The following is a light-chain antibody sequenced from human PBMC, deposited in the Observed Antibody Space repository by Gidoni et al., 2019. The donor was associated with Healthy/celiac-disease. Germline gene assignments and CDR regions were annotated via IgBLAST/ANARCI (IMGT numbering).Light chain of an antibody. V-gene: IGLV2-8*01. J-gene: IGLJ2*01. CDR2: EVS. CDR1: SSDVGGYNY. Sequence: QSALTQPPSASGSPGPSVTISCTGTSSDVGGYNYVSCYQQHPGKAPKLMIYEVSKRPSGVPDRFSGSKSSNTASLTVSGLQAEDEADYYCSSYAGSNNFGVFGGGTKLTVL. CDR3: SSYAGSNNFGV.